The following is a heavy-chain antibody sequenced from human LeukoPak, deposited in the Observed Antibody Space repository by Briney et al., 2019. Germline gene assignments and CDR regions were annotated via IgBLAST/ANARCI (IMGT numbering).Heavy chain of an antibody. CDR3: ARGPGDSSGYYYDANAFDI. CDR2: ISSSDSTI. CDR1: GFTFSDYY. Sequence: TGGSLRLSCAASGFTFSDYYMSWIRQAPGKGLEWVSYISSSDSTIYYADSVKGRFTISRDNAKNSLYLQMNSLRAEDTAVYYCARGPGDSSGYYYDANAFDIWGQGTMVTVSS. J-gene: IGHJ3*02. V-gene: IGHV3-11*01. D-gene: IGHD3-22*01.